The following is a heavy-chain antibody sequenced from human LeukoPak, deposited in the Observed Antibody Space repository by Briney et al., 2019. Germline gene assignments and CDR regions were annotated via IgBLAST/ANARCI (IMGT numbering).Heavy chain of an antibody. J-gene: IGHJ4*01. CDR1: GFTFSSYP. CDR3: ARGLYSSASFLDY. D-gene: IGHD3-22*01. V-gene: IGHV3-30*04. CDR2: ISYDGSTK. Sequence: PRRGLRLGFAVHGFTFSSYPIPWVRQAPAKGLERDVVISYDGSTKYYADSVKGRFTISRDNSKNTLYLQMNSLRGEDTALYYCARGLYSSASFLDYWGQGALVTVSS.